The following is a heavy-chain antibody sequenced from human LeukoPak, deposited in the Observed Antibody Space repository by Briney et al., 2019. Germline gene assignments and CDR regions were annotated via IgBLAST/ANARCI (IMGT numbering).Heavy chain of an antibody. CDR2: ISSSSYT. V-gene: IGHV3-11*06. CDR3: ARDIGMVRGVIITNHFDY. Sequence: GGSLRLSCAASGFTFSDHYMSWIRQAPGKGLEWVSYISSSSYTVYADSVKGQFTISRDNAKSSLYLQMNSLRAEDTAVYYCARDIGMVRGVIITNHFDYWGQGTPVTVSS. CDR1: GFTFSDHY. J-gene: IGHJ4*02. D-gene: IGHD3-10*01.